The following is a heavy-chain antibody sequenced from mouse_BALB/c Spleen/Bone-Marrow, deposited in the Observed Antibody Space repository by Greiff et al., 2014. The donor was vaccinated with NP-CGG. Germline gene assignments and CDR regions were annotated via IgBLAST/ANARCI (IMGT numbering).Heavy chain of an antibody. CDR2: IYPGSGST. V-gene: IGHV1-77*01. CDR3: ARLDGNYRYAMDY. Sequence: QVQLKESGPELVKPGASVKMSCKASGYTSTDYVITWVKQRTGQGLERIGEIYPGSGSTYYNEKFKGKATLTADKSSNTAYMQLGSLTSEDSAVYFCARLDGNYRYAMDYWGQGTSVTVSS. D-gene: IGHD2-1*01. J-gene: IGHJ4*01. CDR1: GYTSTDYV.